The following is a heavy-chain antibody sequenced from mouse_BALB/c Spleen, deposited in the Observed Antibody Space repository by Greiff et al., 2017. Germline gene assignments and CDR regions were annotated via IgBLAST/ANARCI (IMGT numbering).Heavy chain of an antibody. D-gene: IGHD2-2*01. CDR2: ISSGGST. CDR3: ARGEMRLAMDY. Sequence: EVKLVESGGGLVKPGGSLKLSCAASGFTFSSYAMSWVRQTPEKRLEWVASISSGGSTYYPDSVKGRFTISRDNARNILYLQMSSLRSEDTAMYYCARGEMRLAMDYWGQGTSVTVSS. V-gene: IGHV5-6-5*01. J-gene: IGHJ4*01. CDR1: GFTFSSYA.